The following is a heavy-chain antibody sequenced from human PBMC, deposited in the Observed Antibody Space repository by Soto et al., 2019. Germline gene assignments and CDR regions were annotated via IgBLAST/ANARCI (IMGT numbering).Heavy chain of an antibody. CDR2: LYPGGGT. Sequence: DVQMVESGGDLVQPRGSLRLSCAASGFTVIDNYMTWVRQVPGKGLECVSLLYPGGGTYYADSVKGRFSISRDNSKNTLYLQMRRLRVEDTAVYYCATVGGVWGQGTLVTVSS. V-gene: IGHV3-66*01. CDR3: ATVGGV. CDR1: GFTVIDNY. J-gene: IGHJ4*02. D-gene: IGHD3-10*01.